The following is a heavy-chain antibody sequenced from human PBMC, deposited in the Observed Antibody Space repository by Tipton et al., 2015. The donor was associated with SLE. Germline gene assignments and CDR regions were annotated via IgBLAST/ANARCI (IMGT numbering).Heavy chain of an antibody. CDR1: GGSISSGSYY. J-gene: IGHJ6*02. V-gene: IGHV4-61*10. CDR2: IYSSGST. Sequence: TLSLTCTVSGGSISSGSYYWSWIRQPAGKGLEWIGYIYSSGSTSYNPSLKSRVTISVDTSSNQFTLKLTSVTAADTAVYYCARDPSYHGMDVWGQGTSVTVSS. CDR3: ARDPSYHGMDV.